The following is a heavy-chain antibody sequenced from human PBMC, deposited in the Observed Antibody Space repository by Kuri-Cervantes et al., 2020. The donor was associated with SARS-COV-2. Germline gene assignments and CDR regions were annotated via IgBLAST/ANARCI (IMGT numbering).Heavy chain of an antibody. V-gene: IGHV4-38-2*02. CDR2: IYHSGST. Sequence: LRLSCTVSGYSISSGYYWGWIRQPPGKGLEWIGSIYHSGSTYYNPSLKSRVTISVDTSKNQFSLKLRSVIAADTAVYYCARGDTGHDYWGQGTLVTVSS. J-gene: IGHJ4*02. CDR3: ARGDTGHDY. CDR1: GYSISSGYY. D-gene: IGHD5-18*01.